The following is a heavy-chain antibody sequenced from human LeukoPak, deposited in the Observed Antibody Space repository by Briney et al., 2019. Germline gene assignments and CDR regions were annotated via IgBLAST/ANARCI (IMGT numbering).Heavy chain of an antibody. D-gene: IGHD3-3*01. V-gene: IGHV4-59*01. CDR1: GGSISSYY. J-gene: IGHJ6*03. CDR3: ARDSIRDFWSGYYSGHYYYMDV. Sequence: PSETLSLTCTVSGGSISSYYWSWIRQPPGKGLEWIVYIYYSGSTNYNPSLKSRVTISVDTSKNQFSLKLSSVTAADTAVYYCARDSIRDFWSGYYSGHYYYMDVWGKGTTVTVSS. CDR2: IYYSGST.